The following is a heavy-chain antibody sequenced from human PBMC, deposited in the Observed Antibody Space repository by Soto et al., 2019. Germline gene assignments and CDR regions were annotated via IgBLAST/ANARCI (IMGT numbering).Heavy chain of an antibody. V-gene: IGHV4-34*01. CDR3: ARAAHIAAAGYAFDI. CDR2: INHSGST. J-gene: IGHJ3*02. Sequence: PSETLSLTCAVYGGSFSGYYWSWIRQPPGKGLEWIGEINHSGSTNYNPSLKSRVTISVGTSKNQFSLKLSSVTAADTAVYYCARAAHIAAAGYAFDIWGQGTMVTVSS. CDR1: GGSFSGYY. D-gene: IGHD6-13*01.